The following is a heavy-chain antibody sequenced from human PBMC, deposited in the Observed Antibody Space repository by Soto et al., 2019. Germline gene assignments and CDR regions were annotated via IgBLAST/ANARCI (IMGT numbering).Heavy chain of an antibody. Sequence: SETLSLTCTVSGGSISSYYWSWIRQPPGKGLEWIGYIYYSGSTNYNPSLKSRVTLSVDTSKNQFSLKLSSVTAADTAVYYCARDSLFNYFDYWGQGTLVTVSS. CDR2: IYYSGST. D-gene: IGHD3-16*01. J-gene: IGHJ4*02. CDR1: GGSISSYY. CDR3: ARDSLFNYFDY. V-gene: IGHV4-59*01.